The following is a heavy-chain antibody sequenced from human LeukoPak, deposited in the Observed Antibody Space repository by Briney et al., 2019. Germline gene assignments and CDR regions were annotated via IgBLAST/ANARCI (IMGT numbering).Heavy chain of an antibody. J-gene: IGHJ4*02. Sequence: GGSLRLSCAASGFTFSSYFMTWVRQAPGKGLEWVSYISSSGSTIYYADSMKGRFTVSRDNAKNSLYLQMNSLRAEDTAVYYCARPPYGSGRDIGYWGQGTLVTVSS. CDR3: ARPPYGSGRDIGY. CDR2: ISSSGSTI. V-gene: IGHV3-48*01. CDR1: GFTFSSYF. D-gene: IGHD3-10*01.